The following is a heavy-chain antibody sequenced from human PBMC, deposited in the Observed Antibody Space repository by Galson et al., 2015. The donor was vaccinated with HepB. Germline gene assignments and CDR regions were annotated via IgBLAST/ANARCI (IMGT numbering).Heavy chain of an antibody. CDR2: ISVSVDST. CDR1: GFTFSSYA. V-gene: IGHV3-23*01. CDR3: AKYSTTWYYFDY. J-gene: IGHJ4*02. D-gene: IGHD6-13*01. Sequence: SLRLSCAASGFTFSSYAMSWVRQAPGKGLEWVSAISVSVDSTYYADSVKGRFTVSRDNSKNTLYLQMNSLRAEDTAVYYCAKYSTTWYYFDYWGQGTLVTVSS.